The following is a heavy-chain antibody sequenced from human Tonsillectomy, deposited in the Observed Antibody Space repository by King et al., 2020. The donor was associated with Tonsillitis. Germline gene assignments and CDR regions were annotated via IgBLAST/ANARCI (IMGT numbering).Heavy chain of an antibody. CDR1: GYTFYNYG. J-gene: IGHJ4*02. D-gene: IGHD1-26*01. CDR3: ARVLPLMGAGEQMYFDS. Sequence: QGQLVQSGAEVKKPGASVKVSCKASGYTFYNYGITWVRQAPGEGLEWMGWITPYNGNTNYAQKFQDRVTMTTDTSTSTAYMELRSLGSDDTAVFFCARVLPLMGAGEQMYFDSWGQGTLVTVSS. CDR2: ITPYNGNT. V-gene: IGHV1-18*01.